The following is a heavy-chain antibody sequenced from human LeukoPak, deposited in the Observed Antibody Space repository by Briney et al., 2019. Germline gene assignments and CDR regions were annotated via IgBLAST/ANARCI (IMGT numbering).Heavy chain of an antibody. CDR3: ARDGRAYCSSTSCYAFDI. Sequence: ASVKVSCKASGYTFTSYGISWVRPAPGQGLEWMGWISAYNGNTNYAQKLQGRVTMTTDTSTSTAYMELRSLRSDDTAVYYCARDGRAYCSSTSCYAFDIWGQGTMVTVSS. J-gene: IGHJ3*02. CDR2: ISAYNGNT. V-gene: IGHV1-18*01. CDR1: GYTFTSYG. D-gene: IGHD2-2*01.